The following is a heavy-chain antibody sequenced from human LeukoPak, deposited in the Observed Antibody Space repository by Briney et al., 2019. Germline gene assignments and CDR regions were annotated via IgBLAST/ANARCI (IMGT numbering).Heavy chain of an antibody. Sequence: PSETLSLTCTVAGASFSSSYWTWIRQPPGRGLEWIGYMYYNGSPNYNPSLKSRVTISVDTSKSQFSLKLSSVTAADTAVYYCARGRGYSSYYFDYWGQGTLVTVSS. J-gene: IGHJ4*02. CDR2: MYYNGSP. CDR3: ARGRGYSSYYFDY. CDR1: GASFSSSY. D-gene: IGHD6-13*01. V-gene: IGHV4-59*01.